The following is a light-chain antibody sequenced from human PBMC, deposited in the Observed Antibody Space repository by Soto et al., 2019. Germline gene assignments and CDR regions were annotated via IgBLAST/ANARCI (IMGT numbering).Light chain of an antibody. CDR3: SSYTSTSSYV. V-gene: IGLV2-14*01. J-gene: IGLJ1*01. CDR2: EVS. Sequence: QSVLTQPASVSGSPGQSITISCTGTSSDIGDYNYVSWYQQHPGKAPKLMIYEVSNRPSGISNRFSGSKSGNTASLTISGLQADDAADYYCSSYTSTSSYVFGTGTKVTVL. CDR1: SSDIGDYNY.